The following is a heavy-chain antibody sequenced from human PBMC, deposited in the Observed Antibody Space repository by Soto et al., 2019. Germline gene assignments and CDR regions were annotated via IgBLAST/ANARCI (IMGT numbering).Heavy chain of an antibody. J-gene: IGHJ5*02. CDR3: ASYPHYYGSSGYYYWTNWFDH. V-gene: IGHV4-30-4*01. D-gene: IGHD3-22*01. Sequence: PSETLSLTCTVSGGSISSGVYYWSWIRQPPGKGLEWIGYIYYSGSTYYNPSLKSRVTISVDTSKNQFSLKLSSVTAADTAVYYCASYPHYYGSSGYYYWTNWFDHWGQGTLVTVSS. CDR1: GGSISSGVYY. CDR2: IYYSGST.